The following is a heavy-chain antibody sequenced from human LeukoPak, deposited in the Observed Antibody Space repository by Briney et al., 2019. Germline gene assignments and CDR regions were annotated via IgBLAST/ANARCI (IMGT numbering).Heavy chain of an antibody. D-gene: IGHD3-9*01. Sequence: ASLKVSCKVSGYMFNELSMHSVRQAPGKGLEWMGGFDPEHGETVYAENFQGRVTLTEDTFTETAYMDLSSLRSEDTGVYYCATDTADKNDGFDIWGEGTMVTVSS. CDR1: GYMFNELS. CDR2: FDPEHGET. CDR3: ATDTADKNDGFDI. V-gene: IGHV1-24*01. J-gene: IGHJ3*02.